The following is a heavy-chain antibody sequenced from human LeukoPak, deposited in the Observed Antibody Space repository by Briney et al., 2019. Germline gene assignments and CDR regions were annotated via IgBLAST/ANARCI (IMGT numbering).Heavy chain of an antibody. CDR1: GYTFTGYH. Sequence: ASVKVSCKASGYTFTGYHMHWVRQAPGQGLEWMGWINPNSGGTNYAQKFQGRVTMTRDTSISTAYMELSRLRSDDTAVYYCARVYCSGGSCYATGRFDPWGQGTLVTVSS. D-gene: IGHD2-15*01. CDR3: ARVYCSGGSCYATGRFDP. V-gene: IGHV1-2*02. CDR2: INPNSGGT. J-gene: IGHJ5*02.